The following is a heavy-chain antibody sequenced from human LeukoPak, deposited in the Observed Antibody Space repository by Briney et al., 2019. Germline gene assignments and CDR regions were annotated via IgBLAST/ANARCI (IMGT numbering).Heavy chain of an antibody. CDR1: GYSFTSYW. V-gene: IGHV5-51*01. J-gene: IGHJ4*02. CDR3: ARHSYDSRDCPDY. Sequence: GESLKSSCKGSGYSFTSYWIGWVRQMPGKCLEWMGIIYPGDSDTRYSPSFQGQVTISADKSISTAYLQWSSLKASDTAMYYCARHSYDSRDCPDYWGQGTLVTVSS. CDR2: IYPGDSDT. D-gene: IGHD3-22*01.